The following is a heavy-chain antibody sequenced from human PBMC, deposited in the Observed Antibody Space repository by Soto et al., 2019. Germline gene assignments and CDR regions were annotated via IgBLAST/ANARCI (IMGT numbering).Heavy chain of an antibody. CDR3: ARDQYRGAAGTFWFDP. CDR1: GFTFSSYA. CDR2: ISYDGSNK. J-gene: IGHJ5*02. Sequence: RLSCAASGFTFSSYAMHWVRQAPGKGLEWVAVISYDGSNKYYADSVKGRFTISRDNSKNTLYLQMNSLRAEDTAVYYCARDQYRGAAGTFWFDPWGQGTLVTVSS. V-gene: IGHV3-30-3*01. D-gene: IGHD6-13*01.